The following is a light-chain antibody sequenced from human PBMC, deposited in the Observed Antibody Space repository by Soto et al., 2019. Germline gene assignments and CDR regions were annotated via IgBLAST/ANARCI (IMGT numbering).Light chain of an antibody. V-gene: IGLV2-11*01. CDR3: CSYAGSYTIYV. J-gene: IGLJ1*01. CDR2: DVS. CDR1: SSDVGGYNY. Sequence: QSVLTQPRSVSGSPGQSATISCTGTSSDVGGYNYVSWYQQHPGKAPKLMIYDVSKRPSGVPDRFSGSKSGNTASLTISGLQAEDEADYYCCSYAGSYTIYVFGTGTKVTVL.